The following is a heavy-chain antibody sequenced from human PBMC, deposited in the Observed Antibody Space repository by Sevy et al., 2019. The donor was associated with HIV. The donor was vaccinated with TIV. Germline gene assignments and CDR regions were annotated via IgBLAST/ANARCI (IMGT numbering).Heavy chain of an antibody. CDR3: ARLNCSSTSCYLGDYYYGMDV. V-gene: IGHV1-69*13. J-gene: IGHJ6*02. Sequence: ASVKVSCKASGGTFSSYAISWVRQAPGQGLEWMGGIIPIFGTANYAQKFKGRVTITADESTSTAYMELSSLRSEDTAVYYCARLNCSSTSCYLGDYYYGMDVWGQGTTVTVSS. CDR2: IIPIFGTA. D-gene: IGHD2-2*01. CDR1: GGTFSSYA.